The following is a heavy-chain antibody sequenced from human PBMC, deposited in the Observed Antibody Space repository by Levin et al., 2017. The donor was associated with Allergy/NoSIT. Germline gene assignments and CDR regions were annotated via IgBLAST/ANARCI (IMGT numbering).Heavy chain of an antibody. J-gene: IGHJ6*03. CDR2: VSGGGGSS. V-gene: IGHV3-23*01. Sequence: AGGSLRLSCAASGFTFRNYAMNWVRQAPGKGLEWVSIVSGGGGSSYYADPVKGRFTISRDNAKNTVTLQMNSLRAEDTAIYYCAKAGERYQLPERGRLQYYSYMAVWGTGTTVTVSS. D-gene: IGHD2-2*01. CDR1: GFTFRNYA. CDR3: AKAGERYQLPERGRLQYYSYMAV.